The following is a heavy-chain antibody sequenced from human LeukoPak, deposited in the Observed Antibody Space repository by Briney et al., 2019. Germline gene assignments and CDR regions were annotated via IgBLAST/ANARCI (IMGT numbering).Heavy chain of an antibody. CDR3: ARDSCSSTSCLSIDDY. CDR1: GYTFIAYY. D-gene: IGHD2-2*01. J-gene: IGHJ4*02. CDR2: TNPNSGGT. V-gene: IGHV1-2*06. Sequence: ASVKVSCKASGYTFIAYYMHWVRQAPGQGLGWMGRTNPNSGGTNYAQKFQGRVTMTRDTSISTVYMELSRLRTDDTAVYYCARDSCSSTSCLSIDDYWGQGTLVTVSS.